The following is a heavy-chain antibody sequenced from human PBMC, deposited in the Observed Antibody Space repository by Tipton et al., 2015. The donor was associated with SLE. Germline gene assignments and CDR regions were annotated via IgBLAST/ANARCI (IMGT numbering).Heavy chain of an antibody. Sequence: SLRLSCAASGFTFSSYSMNWVRQAPGKGLEWVSSISSSSSYIYYADSVKGRFTISRDNAKNSLYLQMNSLRAEDTAVYYCARPRVVATTYAFDIWGQGTMVTVSS. CDR2: ISSSSSYI. J-gene: IGHJ3*02. D-gene: IGHD5-12*01. V-gene: IGHV3-21*01. CDR3: ARPRVVATTYAFDI. CDR1: GFTFSSYS.